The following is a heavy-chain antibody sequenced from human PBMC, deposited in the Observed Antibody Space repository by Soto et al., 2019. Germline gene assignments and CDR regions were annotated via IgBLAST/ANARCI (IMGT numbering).Heavy chain of an antibody. CDR2: IYHSGST. CDR1: SGSISSSNW. Sequence: QVQLQESGPGLVKPSGTLSLTCAVSSGSISSSNWWRWVRQPPGKGLEWIGEIYHSGSTNYNPSLKSRVTISVDKSKNQFSLKLSSVTAADTAVYYCAMSGYCSSTSGCGSTYSYYYYMDVWGKGTTVTVSS. V-gene: IGHV4-4*02. CDR3: AMSGYCSSTSGCGSTYSYYYYMDV. D-gene: IGHD2-2*01. J-gene: IGHJ6*03.